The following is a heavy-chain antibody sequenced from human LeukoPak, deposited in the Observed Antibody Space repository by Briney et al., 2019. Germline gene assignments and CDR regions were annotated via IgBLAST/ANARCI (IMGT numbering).Heavy chain of an antibody. J-gene: IGHJ5*02. CDR2: IYSGGST. CDR3: ARSSGWYNWFDP. CDR1: GFTFSSYS. V-gene: IGHV3-66*01. D-gene: IGHD6-19*01. Sequence: SGGSLRLSCAASGFTFSSYSMNWVRQAPGKGLEWVSVIYSGGSTYYADSVKGRFTISRDNSKNTLYLQMNSLRAEDTAVYYCARSSGWYNWFDPWGQGTLVTVSS.